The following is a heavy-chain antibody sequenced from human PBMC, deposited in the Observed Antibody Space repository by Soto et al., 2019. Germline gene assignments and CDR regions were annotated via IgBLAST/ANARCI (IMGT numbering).Heavy chain of an antibody. CDR2: IYTSGNT. V-gene: IGHV4-4*07. CDR3: AREVAEAGRSLDY. Sequence: QVHLQESGPGLVKPSETLSLTCTVSGGSFSSYYWTWIRQPAGKGLEWVGRIYTSGNTNYNASLKSRVAMSVDTSKNQFSLNLTSVTAADTAVYYCAREVAEAGRSLDYWGQGTLVTVSA. D-gene: IGHD6-6*01. J-gene: IGHJ4*02. CDR1: GGSFSSYY.